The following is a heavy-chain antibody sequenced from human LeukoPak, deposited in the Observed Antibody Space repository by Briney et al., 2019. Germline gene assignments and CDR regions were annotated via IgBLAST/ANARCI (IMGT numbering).Heavy chain of an antibody. V-gene: IGHV4-59*01. Sequence: SETLSLTCTVSGGSISSYYWSWIRQPPGKGLEWIGYIYYSGSTNYNPSLKSRVTISVDTSKNQFSLKLSSVTAADTAVYYCARHLEWLLFPYYFDYWGQGTLVTVSS. D-gene: IGHD3-3*01. CDR2: IYYSGST. J-gene: IGHJ4*02. CDR3: ARHLEWLLFPYYFDY. CDR1: GGSISSYY.